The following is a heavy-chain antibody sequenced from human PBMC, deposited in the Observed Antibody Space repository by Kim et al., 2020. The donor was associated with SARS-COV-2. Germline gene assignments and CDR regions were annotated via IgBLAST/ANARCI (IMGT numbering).Heavy chain of an antibody. CDR2: IIPIFGTA. CDR1: GGTFSSYA. CDR3: AALYDSSGYRSY. V-gene: IGHV1-69*06. D-gene: IGHD3-22*01. J-gene: IGHJ4*02. Sequence: SVKVSCKASGGTFSSYAISWVRQAPGQGLEWMGGIIPIFGTANYAQKFQGRVTITADKSTSTAYMELSSLRSEDTAVYYCAALYDSSGYRSYWGQGTLVTVSS.